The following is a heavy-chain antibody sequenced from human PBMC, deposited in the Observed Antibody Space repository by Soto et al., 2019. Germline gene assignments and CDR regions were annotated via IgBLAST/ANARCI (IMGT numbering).Heavy chain of an antibody. CDR1: GGSISSYY. V-gene: IGHV4-59*08. CDR3: ARWYYDILTGYYDY. J-gene: IGHJ4*02. D-gene: IGHD3-9*01. Sequence: SETLSLTCTVSGGSISSYYWRWIRQPPGKGLEWIGYIYHSGSTNYNPSLKSQVTISVDTSKNQFSLKLSSVTAADTAVYYCARWYYDILTGYYDYWGQGTLVTVSS. CDR2: IYHSGST.